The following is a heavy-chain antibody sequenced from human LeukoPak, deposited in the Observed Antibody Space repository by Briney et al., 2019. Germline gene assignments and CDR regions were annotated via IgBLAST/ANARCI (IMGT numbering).Heavy chain of an antibody. D-gene: IGHD3-3*01. Sequence: PGGSLRLSCAASGFTFSDYYMSWIRQAPGKGLEWVSYISSSGSTIYYADSVKGRFTISRDNAKNSLYLQMNSLRAEDTAVYYCARADRSRRPLLEWSTPRGYYFDYWGQGTLVTVSS. CDR1: GFTFSDYY. V-gene: IGHV3-11*01. J-gene: IGHJ4*02. CDR2: ISSSGSTI. CDR3: ARADRSRRPLLEWSTPRGYYFDY.